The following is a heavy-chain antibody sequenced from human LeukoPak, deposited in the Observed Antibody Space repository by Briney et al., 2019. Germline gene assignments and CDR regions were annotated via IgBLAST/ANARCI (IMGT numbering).Heavy chain of an antibody. CDR3: ARASLSCSSTSCYTYYYYYYGMDV. Sequence: SVTVSYKASAGSFSCYAISWVRQAPAQGLEWMGGVIPILGTANSAHKYQGRVTITADVSTSTAYMELSSLRSEHTAVDYCARASLSCSSTSCYTYYYYYYGMDVWGQGTTVTVSS. V-gene: IGHV1-69*13. J-gene: IGHJ6*02. CDR1: AGSFSCYA. D-gene: IGHD2-2*02. CDR2: VIPILGTA.